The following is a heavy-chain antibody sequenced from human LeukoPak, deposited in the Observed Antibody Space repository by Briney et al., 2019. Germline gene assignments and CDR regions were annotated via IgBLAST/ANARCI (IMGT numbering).Heavy chain of an antibody. CDR1: GGSISSYY. CDR3: ARGSVAMIDY. V-gene: IGHV4-59*01. D-gene: IGHD3-22*01. J-gene: IGHJ4*02. CDR2: IYYNGIT. Sequence: ETLSLTCTVSGGSISSYYWSWIRQPPGKGLEWIGYIYYNGITNYNPSLKSRVTISVDTSKNQFSLKLSSVTAADTAVYYCARGSVAMIDYWGQGTLVTVSS.